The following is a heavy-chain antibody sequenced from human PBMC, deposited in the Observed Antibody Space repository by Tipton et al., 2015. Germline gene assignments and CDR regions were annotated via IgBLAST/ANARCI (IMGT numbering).Heavy chain of an antibody. CDR3: GREGLAVPPDY. V-gene: IGHV4-39*02. CDR1: GGSISSSSYY. D-gene: IGHD6-19*01. J-gene: IGHJ4*02. Sequence: TLSLTCTVSGGSISSSSYYWGWIRQPPGKGLEWIGTIYYSGNTYYNPSLKSRVTISVDTSKNQFSLKLSSVTAADTAVYYCGREGLAVPPDYWGQGTLVTVSS. CDR2: IYYSGNT.